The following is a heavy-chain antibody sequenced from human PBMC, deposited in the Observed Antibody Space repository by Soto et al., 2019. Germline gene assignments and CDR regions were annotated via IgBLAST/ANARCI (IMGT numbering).Heavy chain of an antibody. CDR1: GFSLSTSGMR. D-gene: IGHD6-13*01. CDR2: IDWDDDK. Sequence: SGPTLVNPTQTLTLTCTFSGFSLSTSGMRVSWIRQPPGKALEWLARIDWDDDKFYSTSLKTRLTISKDTSKNQVVLTMTNMDPVDTATYYCARNHIAAAGWDAFDIWGQGTMVTVSS. V-gene: IGHV2-70*04. CDR3: ARNHIAAAGWDAFDI. J-gene: IGHJ3*02.